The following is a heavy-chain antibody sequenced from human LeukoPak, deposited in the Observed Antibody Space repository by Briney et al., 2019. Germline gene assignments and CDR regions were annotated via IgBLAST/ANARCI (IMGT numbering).Heavy chain of an antibody. CDR1: GFTFSSYA. CDR3: AKESVRGVIMGAFDM. V-gene: IGHV3-23*01. J-gene: IGHJ3*02. D-gene: IGHD3-10*01. Sequence: PGGSLRLSCAASGFTFSSYAMSWVRQAPGKGLEWVSAISGSGGSTYYADSVKGRFTISRDNSKNTLYLKMNSLRAEDTAVYYCAKESVRGVIMGAFDMWAKGQWSPSLQ. CDR2: ISGSGGST.